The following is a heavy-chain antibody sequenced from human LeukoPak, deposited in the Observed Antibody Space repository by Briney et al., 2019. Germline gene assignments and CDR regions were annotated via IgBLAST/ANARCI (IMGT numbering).Heavy chain of an antibody. V-gene: IGHV4-61*02. Sequence: SQTLSLTCTVSGGSISSGSYYWSWIRQPAGKGLEWIGRIYTSGSTNYNPSLKSRVTISVDTSKNQFSLKLSSVTAADTAVYYCARTYYDFWSGYHEFDYWGQGTLVTVSS. CDR3: ARTYYDFWSGYHEFDY. CDR1: GGSISSGSYY. J-gene: IGHJ4*02. CDR2: IYTSGST. D-gene: IGHD3-3*01.